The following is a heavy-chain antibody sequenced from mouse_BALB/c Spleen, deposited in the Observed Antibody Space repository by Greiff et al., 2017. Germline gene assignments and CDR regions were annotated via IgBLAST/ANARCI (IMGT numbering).Heavy chain of an antibody. CDR1: GFTFTDYY. Sequence: EVMLVESGGGLVQPGGSLRLSCATSGFTFTDYYMSWVRQPPGKALEWLGFIRNKANGYTTEYSASVKGLFTISRDNSQSILYLQMNTLRAEDSATYYCARDEYGNFFAYWGQGTLVTVSA. J-gene: IGHJ3*01. V-gene: IGHV7-3*02. D-gene: IGHD2-10*02. CDR3: ARDEYGNFFAY. CDR2: IRNKANGYTT.